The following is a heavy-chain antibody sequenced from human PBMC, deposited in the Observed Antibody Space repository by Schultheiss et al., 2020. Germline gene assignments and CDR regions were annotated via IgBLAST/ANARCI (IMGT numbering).Heavy chain of an antibody. CDR1: GYTFTSFA. CDR3: ARGYCTNTNCLAGSYGMDV. J-gene: IGHJ6*02. CDR2: IIPILGIA. Sequence: SVKVSCKASGYTFTSFAVSWVRQAPGQGLEWMGRIIPILGIANYAQKFQGRVTITADKSTSTAYMEMSSLRSEDTAVYYCARGYCTNTNCLAGSYGMDVWGQGTTVTVSS. V-gene: IGHV1-69*04. D-gene: IGHD2-2*01.